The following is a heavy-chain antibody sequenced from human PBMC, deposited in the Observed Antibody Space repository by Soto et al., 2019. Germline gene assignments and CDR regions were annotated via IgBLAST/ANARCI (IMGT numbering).Heavy chain of an antibody. Sequence: ESGGGVVQPGRSLRLSCAASGFTFSSYGMHWVRQAPGKGLEWVAVISYDGSNKYYADSVKGRFTISRDNSKNTLYLQMNSLRAEDTAVYYCAKLSGSDGFDYWGQGTLVTVSS. CDR2: ISYDGSNK. CDR1: GFTFSSYG. D-gene: IGHD3-10*01. V-gene: IGHV3-30*18. CDR3: AKLSGSDGFDY. J-gene: IGHJ4*02.